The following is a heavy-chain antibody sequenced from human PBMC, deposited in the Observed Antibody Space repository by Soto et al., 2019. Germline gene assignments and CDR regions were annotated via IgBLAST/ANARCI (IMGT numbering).Heavy chain of an antibody. CDR1: GYTFTNYW. V-gene: IGHV5-51*01. Sequence: HGESLKISCKGSGYTFTNYWIGWVRQMPGKGLEWMGIIYPGDSDTKYNPSFQGQIPISADKSITTTYLQWSSLKASDTAVYYCAREGRRSFRFREYYYGVDVWGQGTTVTVSS. CDR2: IYPGDSDT. J-gene: IGHJ6*02. CDR3: AREGRRSFRFREYYYGVDV. D-gene: IGHD3-10*01.